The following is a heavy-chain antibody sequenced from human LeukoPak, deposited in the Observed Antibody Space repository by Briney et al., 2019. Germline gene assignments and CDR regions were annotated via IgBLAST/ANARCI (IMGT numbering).Heavy chain of an antibody. CDR3: AKAPQTEYYFDY. CDR1: GFTFSSYG. V-gene: IGHV3-30*18. CDR2: ISYDGSNK. J-gene: IGHJ4*02. Sequence: GGSLRLSCAASGFTFSSYGMHWVRQAPGMGLEWVAVISYDGSNKYYADSVKGRFTISRDNSKNTLYLQMNSLRAEDTAVYYCAKAPQTEYYFDYWGQGTLVTVSS. D-gene: IGHD1-1*01.